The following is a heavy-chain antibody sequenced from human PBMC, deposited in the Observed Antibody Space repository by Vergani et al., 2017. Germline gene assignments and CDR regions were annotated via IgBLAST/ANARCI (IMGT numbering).Heavy chain of an antibody. CDR3: AKAGYSGYGLDAFDS. CDR2: ISYDGSNK. D-gene: IGHD5-12*01. Sequence: QVQLVESGGGVVQPGRSLRLSCAASGFTFSSYGMHWVRQAPGKGLEWVAVISYDGSNKYYADSVKGRFTISRDNSKNTLYPQRNSLRAEDTAGNYCAKAGYSGYGLDAFDSWGQGTMVSVSS. CDR1: GFTFSSYG. J-gene: IGHJ3*02. V-gene: IGHV3-30*18.